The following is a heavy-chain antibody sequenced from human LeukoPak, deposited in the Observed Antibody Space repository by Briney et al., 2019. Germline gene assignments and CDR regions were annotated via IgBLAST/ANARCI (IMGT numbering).Heavy chain of an antibody. CDR3: ARDDDYGDYDTFDI. V-gene: IGHV3-21*01. Sequence: GGSLRLSCAASGFTFSSYGMNWVRQAPGKGLEWVSSISSSSSYIYYADSVKGRFTISRDNAKNSLYLQMNSLRAEDTAVYYCARDDDYGDYDTFDIWGQGTMVTVSS. D-gene: IGHD4-17*01. J-gene: IGHJ3*02. CDR2: ISSSSSYI. CDR1: GFTFSSYG.